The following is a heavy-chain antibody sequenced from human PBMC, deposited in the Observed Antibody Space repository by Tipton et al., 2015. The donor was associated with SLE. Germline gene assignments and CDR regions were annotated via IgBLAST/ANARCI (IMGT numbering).Heavy chain of an antibody. D-gene: IGHD3-10*01. Sequence: TLSLTCTVSGGSISSGGYYWSWIRQHPGKGLEWIGYIYYSGSTNYNPSLKSRVTISLDTSKSQFSLKLSSVTAADTAVYYCARGGVLGFHPSAFDIWGQGTIVTGSS. CDR1: GGSISSGGYY. J-gene: IGHJ3*02. CDR2: IYYSGST. CDR3: ARGGVLGFHPSAFDI. V-gene: IGHV4-61*08.